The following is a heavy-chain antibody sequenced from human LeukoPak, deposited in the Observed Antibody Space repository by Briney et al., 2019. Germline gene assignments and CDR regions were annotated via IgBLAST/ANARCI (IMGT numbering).Heavy chain of an antibody. CDR2: ISWNSGSI. CDR3: AKAAEYDIPPNAFDI. Sequence: GRSLRLSCAASGFTFDAYAMHWVRQAPGKGLEWVSGISWNSGSIGYADSVKGRFTISRDNAKNSLYLQMNSLRAEDTALYYCAKAAEYDIPPNAFDIWGQGTMVTVSS. V-gene: IGHV3-9*01. D-gene: IGHD3-9*01. CDR1: GFTFDAYA. J-gene: IGHJ3*02.